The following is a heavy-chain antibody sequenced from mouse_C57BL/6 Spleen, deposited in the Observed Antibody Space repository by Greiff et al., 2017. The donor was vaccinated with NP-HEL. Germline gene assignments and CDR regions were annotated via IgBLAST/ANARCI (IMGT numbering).Heavy chain of an antibody. J-gene: IGHJ3*01. CDR3: ARDPDSKVAY. CDR1: GFTFSSYA. CDR2: ISDGGSYT. V-gene: IGHV5-4*01. D-gene: IGHD2-5*01. Sequence: EVKVEESGGGLVKPGGSLKLSCAASGFTFSSYAMSWVRQTPEKRLEWVATISDGGSYTYYPDNVKGRFTISRDNAKNNLYLQMSHLKSEDTAMYYCARDPDSKVAYWGQGTLVTVSA.